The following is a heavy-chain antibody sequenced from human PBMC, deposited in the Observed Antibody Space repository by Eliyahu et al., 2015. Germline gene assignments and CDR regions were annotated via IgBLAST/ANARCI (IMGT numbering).Heavy chain of an antibody. J-gene: IGHJ4*02. Sequence: EVQLVESGGGLVQPGGSLRXSCSASGXTFSSXAVHWVRXAPGKXLEYVSAISGNGGTTYYADSVKGRFTVSRDNSKNTLFLQMRSLRAEDTAVYYCVRDPRWGSGSYFDYWGQGTLVTVSS. CDR3: VRDPRWGSGSYFDY. V-gene: IGHV3-64D*08. CDR2: ISGNGGTT. CDR1: GXTFSSXA. D-gene: IGHD3-10*01.